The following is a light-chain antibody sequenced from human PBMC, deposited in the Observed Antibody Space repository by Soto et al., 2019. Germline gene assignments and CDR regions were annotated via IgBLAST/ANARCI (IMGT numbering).Light chain of an antibody. CDR1: QSISDT. CDR3: QQYNNWPPGT. J-gene: IGKJ1*01. V-gene: IGKV3-15*01. CDR2: SAS. Sequence: EIVMTQSPATLSVSPWGRATLSCRASQSISDTLAWYQQKPGQAPRLLIYSASRRATGFPGRFSGSGSGTEFTLTISSLQSEDFAVYYCQQYNNWPPGTFGQGTKVDIK.